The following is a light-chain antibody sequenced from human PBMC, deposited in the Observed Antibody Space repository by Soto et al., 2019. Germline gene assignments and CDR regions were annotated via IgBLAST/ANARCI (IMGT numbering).Light chain of an antibody. Sequence: EIVLTQSPGTLSLSPGERATLSCRTSQTVSSVYFAWYQQRPGQAPRLLFYDASTRATGIPDRFTCSGSGRDFILTIRRLEPEDSAVYYCQQFGSSPITFGQGTRLEIK. CDR1: QTVSSVY. CDR2: DAS. CDR3: QQFGSSPIT. V-gene: IGKV3-20*01. J-gene: IGKJ5*01.